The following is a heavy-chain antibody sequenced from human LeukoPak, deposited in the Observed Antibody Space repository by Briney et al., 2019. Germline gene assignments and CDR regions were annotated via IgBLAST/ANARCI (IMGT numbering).Heavy chain of an antibody. CDR2: IAKDGTDI. Sequence: GRSLRLSCAASGFSFSSCGMHWVRQTPDKGLEWVAAIAKDGTDIHYVDPVKGRFTISRDNSRNTLYLQMFSLSTEDTAVYYCVKAGYYDSSGYYYYLDYWGQGTLVSVSS. CDR1: GFSFSSCG. J-gene: IGHJ4*02. CDR3: VKAGYYDSSGYYYYLDY. D-gene: IGHD3-22*01. V-gene: IGHV3-30*18.